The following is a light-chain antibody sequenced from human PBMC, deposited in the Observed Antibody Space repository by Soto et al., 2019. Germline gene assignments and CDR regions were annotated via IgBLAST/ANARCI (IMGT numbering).Light chain of an antibody. CDR1: SSDVGGYNY. V-gene: IGLV2-14*03. Sequence: QSVLTQPASVSGSPGQSITISCTGTSSDVGGYNYVSWYQHHPGKAPKLLIYDVSNRPSGISNRFSGSKSDNTASLTISGLQPEDEADYYCSSYTTSKTRQIVVGTGTKVTVL. J-gene: IGLJ1*01. CDR3: SSYTTSKTRQIV. CDR2: DVS.